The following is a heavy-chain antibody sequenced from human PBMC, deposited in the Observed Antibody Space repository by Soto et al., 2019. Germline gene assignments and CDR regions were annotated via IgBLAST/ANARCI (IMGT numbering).Heavy chain of an antibody. CDR1: GFTFSSYG. Sequence: QVQLVESGGGVVQPGRSLRLSCAASGFTFSSYGMHWVRQAPGKGLEWVAVIWYDGSNKYYADSVKGRFTISKDNSKNTLYLQMNSLRAEDTAVYYCAGSYCSGGSCFYDYWGQGTLVTVSS. CDR3: AGSYCSGGSCFYDY. D-gene: IGHD2-15*01. J-gene: IGHJ4*02. CDR2: IWYDGSNK. V-gene: IGHV3-33*01.